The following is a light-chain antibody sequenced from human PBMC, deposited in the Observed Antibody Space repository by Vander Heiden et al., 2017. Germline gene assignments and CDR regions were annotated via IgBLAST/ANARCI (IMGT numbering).Light chain of an antibody. CDR2: GAY. V-gene: IGKV1-39*01. CDR1: QNIRTY. Sequence: DIQMTQSPSSLSASVGDEVTITCRASQNIRTYLNWYQQKQGKAPKLLISGAYSLQSGVPSRFSGGGSGTDFTLSISSLQPEDFATYYCQQSYSESPMYTFGQGTKLEIK. J-gene: IGKJ2*01. CDR3: QQSYSESPMYT.